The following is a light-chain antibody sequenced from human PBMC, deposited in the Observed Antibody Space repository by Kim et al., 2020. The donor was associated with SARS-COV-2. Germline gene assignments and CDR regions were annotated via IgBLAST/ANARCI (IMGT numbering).Light chain of an antibody. CDR3: QRRDNWRGLT. J-gene: IGKJ4*02. CDR1: QNIGVF. Sequence: EVVLTQSPATLSLSPGERATLSCTASQNIGVFLAWYQQKPGHPPRLLIHDASNRPTGIPGRFSGSGSGTDFTLTISSLEPEDFGVYYCQRRDNWRGLTFGGGTKVDIK. CDR2: DAS. V-gene: IGKV3-11*01.